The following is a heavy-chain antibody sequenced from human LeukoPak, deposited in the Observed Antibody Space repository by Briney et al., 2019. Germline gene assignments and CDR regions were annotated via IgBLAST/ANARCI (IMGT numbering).Heavy chain of an antibody. Sequence: SETLSLTCAVSGGSISSGGYSWSSIRQPPGKGLEWIGYIYHSRSTYYNPSLKSRVTISVGTSKNQFSLKLSSVTAADTAVYYCARHSNGDYDRYFDYWGQGTLVTVSS. CDR1: GGSISSGGYS. J-gene: IGHJ4*02. V-gene: IGHV4-30-2*01. CDR3: ARHSNGDYDRYFDY. CDR2: IYHSRST. D-gene: IGHD4-17*01.